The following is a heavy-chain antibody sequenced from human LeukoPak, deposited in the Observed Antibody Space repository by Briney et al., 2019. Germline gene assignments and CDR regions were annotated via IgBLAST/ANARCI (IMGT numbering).Heavy chain of an antibody. D-gene: IGHD6-13*01. Sequence: PGGSLRLSCAASGITFTSHTMHWAGQAPGKGPEGISQISSSSSATYYADSVKGRFTMSRDSARNSLYLQMNSLKGEDTAVYYCASWAGAAAGFSGPFDYWGQGALVTVSS. CDR3: ASWAGAAAGFSGPFDY. CDR2: ISSSSSAT. J-gene: IGHJ4*02. V-gene: IGHV3-48*01. CDR1: GITFTSHT.